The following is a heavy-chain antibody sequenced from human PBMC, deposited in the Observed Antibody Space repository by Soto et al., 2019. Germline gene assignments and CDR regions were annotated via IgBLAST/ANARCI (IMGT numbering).Heavy chain of an antibody. CDR2: ISGSGGST. CDR3: AKDRSGSYPRGTFDY. V-gene: IGHV3-23*01. CDR1: GFTFSSYA. Sequence: PGGSLRLSCAASGFTFSSYAMSWVRQAPGKGLEWVSAISGSGGSTYYADSVKGRFTISRDNSKNTLYLQMNSLRAEDAAVYYCAKDRSGSYPRGTFDYWGQGTLVAVSS. D-gene: IGHD1-26*01. J-gene: IGHJ4*02.